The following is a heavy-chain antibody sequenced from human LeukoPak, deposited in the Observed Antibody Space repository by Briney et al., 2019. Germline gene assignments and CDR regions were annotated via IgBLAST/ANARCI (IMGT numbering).Heavy chain of an antibody. J-gene: IGHJ4*02. CDR3: ARDRASGYYFDY. V-gene: IGHV3-11*01. CDR1: GCTFSDYY. CDR2: ISSSGSTI. D-gene: IGHD3-22*01. Sequence: GGSLRLSCAASGCTFSDYYMSGIRQAPGKGLEWVSYISSSGSTIYYADSVKGRFTISRDNAKNSLYLQMNSLRAEDTAVYYCARDRASGYYFDYWGQGTLVTVSS.